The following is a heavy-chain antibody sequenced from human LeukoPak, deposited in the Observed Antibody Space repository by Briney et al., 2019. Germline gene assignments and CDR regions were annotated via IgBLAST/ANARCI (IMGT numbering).Heavy chain of an antibody. CDR2: IYHSGST. J-gene: IGHJ5*02. Sequence: KPSQTLSLTCTVSGGSISSGDYYWSWIRQPPGKGLEWIGYIYHSGSTYYNPSLKSRVTISVDRSKNQFSLKLSSVTAADTAVYYCARIKGWTQYNWFDPWGQGTLVTVSS. CDR3: ARIKGWTQYNWFDP. V-gene: IGHV4-30-4*01. CDR1: GGSISSGDYY. D-gene: IGHD6-19*01.